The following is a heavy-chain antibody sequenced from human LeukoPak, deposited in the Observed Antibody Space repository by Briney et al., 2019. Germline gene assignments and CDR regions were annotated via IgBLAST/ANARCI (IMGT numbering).Heavy chain of an antibody. CDR3: AREHIVVVAGGFDY. CDR2: ISYDGSNK. D-gene: IGHD2-15*01. J-gene: IGHJ4*02. V-gene: IGHV3-30*04. CDR1: GFTFSSYA. Sequence: GGSLRLSCAASGFTFSSYAMHWVRQAPGKGLEWVAVISYDGSNKYYADSVKGRFTISRDNSKNTLYLQMNSLRADDTAVYYCAREHIVVVAGGFDYWGQGTLVTVSS.